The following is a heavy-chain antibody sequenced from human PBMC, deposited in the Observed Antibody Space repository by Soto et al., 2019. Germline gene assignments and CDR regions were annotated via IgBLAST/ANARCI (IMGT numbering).Heavy chain of an antibody. CDR1: GVSISNNQYY. CDR3: ASRVWFGEVLFGCCGGMDV. CDR2: THYSANT. J-gene: IGHJ6*02. V-gene: IGHV4-39*01. D-gene: IGHD3-10*01. Sequence: PSETLSLTCTASGVSISNNQYYWAWIRQPPGKGLEWIGSTHYSANTYYNPSLKSRVTISVDTSSNQFSLKLTSATAADTAVYYCASRVWFGEVLFGCCGGMDVWGQGTTVTVSS.